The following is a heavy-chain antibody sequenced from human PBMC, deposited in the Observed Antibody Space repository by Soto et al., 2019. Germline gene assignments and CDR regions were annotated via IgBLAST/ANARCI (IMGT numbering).Heavy chain of an antibody. CDR3: ATRDCSSTSCYNYYYMDV. CDR1: GGTVSSYT. V-gene: IGHV1-69*02. Sequence: QVQLVQSGAEVKKPGSSVKVSCKASGGTVSSYTISWVRQAPGQVREWMGRIIPILGIANYAQKFQGRVTITALKATSTDYMELSSLRSEDTAVYYCATRDCSSTSCYNYYYMDVWGKGTTVTVSS. J-gene: IGHJ6*03. CDR2: IIPILGIA. D-gene: IGHD2-2*02.